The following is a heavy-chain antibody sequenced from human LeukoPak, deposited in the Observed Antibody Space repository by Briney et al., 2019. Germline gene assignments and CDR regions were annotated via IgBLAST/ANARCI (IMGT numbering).Heavy chain of an antibody. CDR2: IYYSGTT. Sequence: SETLSLTCTVSGGSMSSHYWGWIRQPPGKGLEWIGLIYYSGTTKYSPSLQSRVTMLLDTPKNQFSLKLTSVTAAHTALYYCARLLDNDSSGYPDTFDMWGQGTMVTVSS. D-gene: IGHD3-22*01. V-gene: IGHV4-59*11. CDR1: GGSMSSHY. CDR3: ARLLDNDSSGYPDTFDM. J-gene: IGHJ3*02.